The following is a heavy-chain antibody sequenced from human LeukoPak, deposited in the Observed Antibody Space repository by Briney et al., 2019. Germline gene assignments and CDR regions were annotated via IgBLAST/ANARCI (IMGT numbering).Heavy chain of an antibody. CDR2: FDGNGPNT. V-gene: IGHV3-23*01. J-gene: IGHJ4*02. CDR3: AKPRTTGLGWAQFDY. D-gene: IGHD2-8*02. Sequence: GGSLSLSCAASGFPFSSFAMTWVRQAPGKGLEWVSGFDGNGPNTYYADSVKGRWTISRDNSRNTLYLEMNSLRPEDTAIYYCAKPRTTGLGWAQFDYWGQGSLVTVSS. CDR1: GFPFSSFA.